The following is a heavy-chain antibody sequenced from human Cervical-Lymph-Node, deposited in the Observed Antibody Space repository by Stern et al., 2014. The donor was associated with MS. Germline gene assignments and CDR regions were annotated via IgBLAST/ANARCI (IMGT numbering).Heavy chain of an antibody. CDR3: ARGVTYCGGDCYGWYFDL. Sequence: EVQLVESGGGLVQPGGSLRLSCAASGFTFSSYAMHWVRQAPGKGLEYVSVIRSNGGSTYYANPVKGRFTISRDNSKNTLYLHMGSLRVEDMAVYYCARGVTYCGGDCYGWYFDLWGRGTLVTVSS. V-gene: IGHV3-64*01. D-gene: IGHD2-21*02. CDR2: IRSNGGST. CDR1: GFTFSSYA. J-gene: IGHJ2*01.